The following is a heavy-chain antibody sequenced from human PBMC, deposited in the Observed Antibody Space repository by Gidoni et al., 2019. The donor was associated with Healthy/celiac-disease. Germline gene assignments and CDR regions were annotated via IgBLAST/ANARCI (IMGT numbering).Heavy chain of an antibody. V-gene: IGHV4-4*07. CDR2: IDHSGST. CDR1: GGPISSYY. CDR3: ARHLVVVAATRAFDI. D-gene: IGHD2-15*01. J-gene: IGHJ3*02. Sequence: QVQLQESGPGLVKPPETLSLTCTVSGGPISSYYRSWIRPPAGKGLEWIGRIDHSGSTNDNPSLKSRVTMSVDTSKNQFSLKLSSVTAADTAVYYCARHLVVVAATRAFDIWGQGTMVTVSS.